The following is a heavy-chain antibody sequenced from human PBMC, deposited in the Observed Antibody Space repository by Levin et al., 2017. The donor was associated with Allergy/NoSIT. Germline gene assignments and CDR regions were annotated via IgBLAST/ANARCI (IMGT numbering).Heavy chain of an antibody. CDR1: GFTVSSNY. CDR2: IYSGGST. V-gene: IGHV3-53*01. J-gene: IGHJ4*02. Sequence: GGSLRLSCAASGFTVSSNYMSWVRQAPGKGLEWVSVIYSGGSTYYADSVKGRFTISRDNSKNTLYLQMNSLRAEDTAVYYCARDRNSYGLDYWGQGTLVTVSS. CDR3: ARDRNSYGLDY. D-gene: IGHD5-18*01.